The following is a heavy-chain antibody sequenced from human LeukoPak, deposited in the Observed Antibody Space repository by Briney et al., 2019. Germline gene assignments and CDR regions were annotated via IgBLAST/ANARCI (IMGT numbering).Heavy chain of an antibody. CDR2: IYYSGST. CDR3: ARSSLAYCGGDCGHWFDP. Sequence: SETLSLTCTVSGGSISSYYWSWIRQPPGKGLEWIGYIYYSGSTNYNPSLKSRVTISVDTSKNQFSLKLSSVTAADTAVYYCARSSLAYCGGDCGHWFDPWGQGTLVTVSS. J-gene: IGHJ5*02. V-gene: IGHV4-59*01. D-gene: IGHD2-21*02. CDR1: GGSISSYY.